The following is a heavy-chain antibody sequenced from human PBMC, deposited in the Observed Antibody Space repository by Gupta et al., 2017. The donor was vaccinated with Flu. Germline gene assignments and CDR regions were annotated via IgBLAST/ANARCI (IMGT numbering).Heavy chain of an antibody. V-gene: IGHV1-69*06. Sequence: VRQAPGQGLEWMGGIIPMLGAPNYAQKFLGRVTITADKSTTTVYMELRSLRSDDTAVYYCARGSQGDYDCFDPWGQGTLVTVSS. D-gene: IGHD3-16*01. CDR3: ARGSQGDYDCFDP. CDR2: IIPMLGAP. J-gene: IGHJ5*02.